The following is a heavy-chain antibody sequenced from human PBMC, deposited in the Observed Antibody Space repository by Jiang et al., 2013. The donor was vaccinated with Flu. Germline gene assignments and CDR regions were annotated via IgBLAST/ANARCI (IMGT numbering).Heavy chain of an antibody. CDR2: TYYRSKWYN. CDR1: NSAA. CDR3: ASSSMVRGVTVSGLGY. V-gene: IGHV6-1*01. D-gene: IGHD3-10*01. Sequence: NSAAWNWIRQSPSRGLEWLGRTYYRSKWYNDYAVSVKSRITINPDTSKNQFSLQLNSVTPEDTAVYYCASSSMVRGVTVSGLGYWGQGTLVTVSS. J-gene: IGHJ4*02.